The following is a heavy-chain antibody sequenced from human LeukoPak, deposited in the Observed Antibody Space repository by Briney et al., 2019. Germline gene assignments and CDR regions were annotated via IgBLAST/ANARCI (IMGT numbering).Heavy chain of an antibody. CDR3: GGGNYSVADRDY. CDR2: IYSAGST. D-gene: IGHD1-26*01. Sequence: QTGGSLRLSCAASGFTFSSYSMNWVRQAPGKGLEWVSVIYSAGSTYYADSVKGRFTISRDTSKNTLYLQMNSLRAEDTAVYYCGGGNYSVADRDYWGQGTLVTVSS. CDR1: GFTFSSYS. V-gene: IGHV3-53*01. J-gene: IGHJ4*02.